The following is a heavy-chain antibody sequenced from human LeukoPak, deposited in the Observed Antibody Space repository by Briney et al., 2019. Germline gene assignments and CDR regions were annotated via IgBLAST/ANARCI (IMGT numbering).Heavy chain of an antibody. D-gene: IGHD5-18*01. J-gene: IGHJ4*02. CDR1: GGSFSGYY. CDR3: ARLYVDTAMGDY. CDR2: INHSGST. V-gene: IGHV4-34*01. Sequence: SETLSLTCAGYGGSFSGYYWSWIRQPPGKGLEWIGEINHSGSTNYNPSLKSRVTISVDTSKNQFSLKLSSVTAADTAVYYCARLYVDTAMGDYWGQGTLVTVSS.